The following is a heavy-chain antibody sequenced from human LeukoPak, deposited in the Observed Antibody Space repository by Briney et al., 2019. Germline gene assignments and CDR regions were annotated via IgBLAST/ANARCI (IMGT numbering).Heavy chain of an antibody. Sequence: SETLSLTCAVYGGSFSGYYWSWIRQPPGKGLEWIGEINHSGSTNYNPSLKSRVTISVDTSKNQFSLKLSSVTAADTAVYYCARDLKEGGSGCHFDYWGQGTLVTVSS. D-gene: IGHD6-19*01. CDR2: INHSGST. V-gene: IGHV4-34*01. J-gene: IGHJ4*02. CDR3: ARDLKEGGSGCHFDY. CDR1: GGSFSGYY.